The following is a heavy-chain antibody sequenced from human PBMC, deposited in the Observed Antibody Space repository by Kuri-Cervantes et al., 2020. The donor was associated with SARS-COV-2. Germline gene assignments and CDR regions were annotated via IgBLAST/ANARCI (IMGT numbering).Heavy chain of an antibody. CDR1: GGSISSDSYY. CDR2: IYTSGST. J-gene: IGHJ3*02. CDR3: ARDLTYNWNLAHYAFDI. V-gene: IGHV4-61*09. D-gene: IGHD1-20*01. Sequence: LRLSCTVSGGSISSDSYYWSWIRQPAGKGLEWIGYIYTSGSTNYNPSLKSRVTISVDTSKNQFSLKLSSVTAADTAVYYCARDLTYNWNLAHYAFDIWGQGTMVTVSS.